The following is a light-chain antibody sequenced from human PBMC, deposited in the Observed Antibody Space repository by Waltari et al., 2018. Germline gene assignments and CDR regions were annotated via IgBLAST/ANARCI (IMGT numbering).Light chain of an antibody. CDR3: MQILQTPRT. V-gene: IGKV2-28*01. J-gene: IGKJ1*01. Sequence: EIVLTHSPLPLSVSPGETATISSRSHQRLLHRNGYNYFNWYFQRPGQSPQLLIWLAPNPASGVPDRFRATGSGTEFTLSISRVEAEDVCVYFCMQILQTPRTFGQGT. CDR1: QRLLHRNGYNY. CDR2: LAP.